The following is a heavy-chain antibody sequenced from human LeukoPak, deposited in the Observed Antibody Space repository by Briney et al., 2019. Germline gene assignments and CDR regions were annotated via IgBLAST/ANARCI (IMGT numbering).Heavy chain of an antibody. J-gene: IGHJ4*02. V-gene: IGHV1-2*02. Sequence: GASVKVSCKASGYTFTGYYMHWVRQAPGQGLEWMGWINPNSGGTNYAQKFQGRVTMTRDTSKNQFSLKLSSVTAADTAVYYCARVLGANRAAAGRHTYYFDYWGQGTLVTVSS. CDR1: GYTFTGYY. D-gene: IGHD6-13*01. CDR3: ARVLGANRAAAGRHTYYFDY. CDR2: INPNSGGT.